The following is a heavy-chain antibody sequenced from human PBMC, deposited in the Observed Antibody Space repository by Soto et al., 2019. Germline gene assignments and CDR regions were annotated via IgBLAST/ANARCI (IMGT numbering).Heavy chain of an antibody. D-gene: IGHD2-2*01. Sequence: ASVKVSCKASGYTFTGYYMHWVRQAPGQGLEWMGWINPNSGGTNYAQKFQGRVTMTRDTSISTAYMELSRLRSDDTAVYYCARGGGLRYCSSTSCPYYFDNWGQGTLVTVSS. CDR3: ARGGGLRYCSSTSCPYYFDN. CDR2: INPNSGGT. V-gene: IGHV1-2*02. J-gene: IGHJ4*02. CDR1: GYTFTGYY.